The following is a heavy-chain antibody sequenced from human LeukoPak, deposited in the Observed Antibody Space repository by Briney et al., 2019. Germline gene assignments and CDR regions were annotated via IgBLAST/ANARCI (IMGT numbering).Heavy chain of an antibody. Sequence: GGSLRLSCAASGFTFSSYAMSWVRQAPGKGLEWVSAISGSGGSTYYADSVKGRFTISRDNSKNTLYLQMNSLRAEDTTVYYCAKSPGATVTTIDYWGQGTLVTVSS. CDR2: ISGSGGST. V-gene: IGHV3-23*01. J-gene: IGHJ4*02. CDR3: AKSPGATVTTIDY. D-gene: IGHD4-17*01. CDR1: GFTFSSYA.